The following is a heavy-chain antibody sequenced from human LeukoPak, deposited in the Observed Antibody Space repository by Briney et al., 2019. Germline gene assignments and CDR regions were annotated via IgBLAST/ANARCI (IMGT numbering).Heavy chain of an antibody. J-gene: IGHJ6*04. D-gene: IGHD3-10*02. CDR3: AELGITMIGGV. Sequence: GGSLRLSCAASGFTFSSYAMHWVRQAPGKGLEYVSAISSNGGSTYYANPVKGRFTISRDNSKNTLYLQMNSLRAEDTAVYYCAELGITMIGGVWGKGTTVTISS. CDR2: ISSNGGST. CDR1: GFTFSSYA. V-gene: IGHV3-64*01.